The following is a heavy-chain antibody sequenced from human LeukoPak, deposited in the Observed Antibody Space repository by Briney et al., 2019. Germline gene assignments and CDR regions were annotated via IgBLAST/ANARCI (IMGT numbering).Heavy chain of an antibody. CDR1: GFTFSSYW. CDR3: ARVGYDFWSGYYGTFDY. Sequence: PGGSLRLSCAASGFTFSSYWMSWVRQAPGKGLEWVANIKQDGSEKYYVDSVKGRFTISRDNAKNSLYLQMNSLRAEDTAVYYCARVGYDFWSGYYGTFDYWGQGTLVTVSS. V-gene: IGHV3-7*01. D-gene: IGHD3-3*01. CDR2: IKQDGSEK. J-gene: IGHJ4*02.